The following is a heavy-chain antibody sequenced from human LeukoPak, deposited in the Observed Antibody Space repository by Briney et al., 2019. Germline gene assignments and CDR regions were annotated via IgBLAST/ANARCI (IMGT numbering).Heavy chain of an antibody. Sequence: SETLSLTCTVSGDSISSGDYSWGWIRQPSGKGLEWIGYIFHTGNSYYNPSLRSRVTISVDRSRNQFSLGLTSVTAADTAVYYCARELWFVNAPGSWLDPWGPGTLVAVSS. CDR1: GDSISSGDYS. V-gene: IGHV4-30-2*01. CDR2: IFHTGNS. CDR3: ARELWFVNAPGSWLDP. D-gene: IGHD3-10*01. J-gene: IGHJ5*02.